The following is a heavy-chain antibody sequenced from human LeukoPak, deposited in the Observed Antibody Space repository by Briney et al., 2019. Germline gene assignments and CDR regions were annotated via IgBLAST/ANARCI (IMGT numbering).Heavy chain of an antibody. CDR3: ASTGSSSSSSYYFNY. V-gene: IGHV4-39*01. J-gene: IGHJ4*02. CDR1: GGSISSSSYY. D-gene: IGHD6-6*01. CDR2: IYYSGST. Sequence: SETLSLTCTVSGGSISSSSYYWGWIRQPPGKGLEWIGSIYYSGSTYYNASLKSRLTISVDTSKNQFSLNLSSVTAADMADYYCASTGSSSSSSYYFNYWGQGSLVTVSS.